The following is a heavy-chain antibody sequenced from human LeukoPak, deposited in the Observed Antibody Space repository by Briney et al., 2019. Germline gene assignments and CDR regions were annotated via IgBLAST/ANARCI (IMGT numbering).Heavy chain of an antibody. J-gene: IGHJ1*01. Sequence: PGGCLRLSCAASGFTFSDHYMDWVRQAPGKGLEWVGRTRNKANSYTTEYAASVKGRITISRDDSKNSVSLQLNSLKTEDTAVYYCARLSQQRHAWVGDWGQGNLVSVSS. CDR2: TRNKANSYTT. D-gene: IGHD1-26*01. CDR1: GFTFSDHY. V-gene: IGHV3-72*01. CDR3: ARLSQQRHAWVGD.